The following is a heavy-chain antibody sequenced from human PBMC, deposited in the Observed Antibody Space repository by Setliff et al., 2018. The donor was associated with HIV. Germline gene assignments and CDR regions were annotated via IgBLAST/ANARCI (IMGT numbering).Heavy chain of an antibody. CDR1: GYTFNNYY. D-gene: IGHD3-3*01. J-gene: IGHJ5*02. Sequence: ASVKVSCKASGYTFNNYYIHWVRQAPGQGLEWMGVIDPTGGRTTYAQKFEDRVTMTRDLSTSTVYMKLTRLKSEDVAIYYCARDGINYDFWSGQNASNWFDPWGQGTLVTVSS. CDR2: IDPTGGRT. CDR3: ARDGINYDFWSGQNASNWFDP. V-gene: IGHV1-46*02.